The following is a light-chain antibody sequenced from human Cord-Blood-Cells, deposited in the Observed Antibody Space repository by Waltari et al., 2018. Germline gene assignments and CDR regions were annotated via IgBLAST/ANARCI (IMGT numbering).Light chain of an antibody. J-gene: IGKJ5*01. Sequence: DIQLTQSPSFLSASVGDRVTITCRASQGISSYLAWYQQKPGKAPKLLIYAASTLQSWVPSRFSGSVSGTEFTLTISSLQPEDFATYYCQQLNSYPITFGQGTRLEIK. V-gene: IGKV1-9*01. CDR1: QGISSY. CDR2: AAS. CDR3: QQLNSYPIT.